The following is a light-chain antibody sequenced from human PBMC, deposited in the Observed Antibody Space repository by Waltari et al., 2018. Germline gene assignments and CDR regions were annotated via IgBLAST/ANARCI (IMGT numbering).Light chain of an antibody. CDR2: KAS. Sequence: DIQMTQSPSSLSASVGDKVTITCQASQNVRTYLAWYQQKPGKAPKPLIYKASNLEDGVPSRFSGSGSGTVFTLTISSLQPEDFAGYSCQQYHSLPFTFGPGTKLDIK. J-gene: IGKJ3*01. V-gene: IGKV1-5*01. CDR3: QQYHSLPFT. CDR1: QNVRTY.